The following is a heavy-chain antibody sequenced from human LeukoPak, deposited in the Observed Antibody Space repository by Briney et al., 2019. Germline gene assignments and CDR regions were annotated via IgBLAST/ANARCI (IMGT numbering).Heavy chain of an antibody. V-gene: IGHV1-18*01. Sequence: GASVKVSCKASGYTFTSYGISWVRQAPGQGLEWMGWISAYNGNTKYAQKVQGRVTMTTDTSTNTAYMELRSLRSDDTAVYYCARGCRVTMVRGAKPHFDYWGQGTLVTVSS. J-gene: IGHJ4*02. CDR3: ARGCRVTMVRGAKPHFDY. CDR1: GYTFTSYG. CDR2: ISAYNGNT. D-gene: IGHD3-10*01.